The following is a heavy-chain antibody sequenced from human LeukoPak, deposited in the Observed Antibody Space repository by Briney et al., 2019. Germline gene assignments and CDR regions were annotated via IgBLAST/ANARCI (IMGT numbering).Heavy chain of an antibody. CDR2: IKPNSGDT. CDR1: GYTFTGYY. J-gene: IGHJ3*02. D-gene: IGHD1-26*01. V-gene: IGHV1-2*02. CDR3: TRDWGPNSGNFHCDAFDI. Sequence: ASVEVSCKVSGYTFTGYYMHWVRQAPGQGLEWMGWIKPNSGDTKYAEKFQGRVTMTRDTSTSTAYMELSRLISDDTAVYYCTRDWGPNSGNFHCDAFDIWGQGTMVTVSS.